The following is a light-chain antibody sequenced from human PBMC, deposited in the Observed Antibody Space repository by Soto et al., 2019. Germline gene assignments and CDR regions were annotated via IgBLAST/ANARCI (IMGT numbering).Light chain of an antibody. CDR2: GAS. V-gene: IGKV3-15*01. CDR1: QSVGSN. J-gene: IGKJ1*01. Sequence: EIVMAQSPATLSVSPGKRATLSCRASQSVGSNLAWYQQKPGQAPRLLIYGASTRVTGIPARFSGSGSGTEFTLTISSLQSEDFAVYHCQQYYNWWTFGQGTKVDI. CDR3: QQYYNWWT.